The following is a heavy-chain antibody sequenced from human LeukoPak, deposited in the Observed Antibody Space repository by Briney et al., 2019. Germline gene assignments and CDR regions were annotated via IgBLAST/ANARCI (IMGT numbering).Heavy chain of an antibody. J-gene: IGHJ4*02. V-gene: IGHV1-2*02. D-gene: IGHD2-21*02. CDR3: ARYTAIRPFDY. Sequence: ASVKVSCKASGYTFTGYYMHWVRQAPGQGLEWMGWINPNSGGTNYARKFQGRVTMTRDTSISTAYMELSRLRSDDTAVYYCARYTAIRPFDYWGQGTLVTVSS. CDR2: INPNSGGT. CDR1: GYTFTGYY.